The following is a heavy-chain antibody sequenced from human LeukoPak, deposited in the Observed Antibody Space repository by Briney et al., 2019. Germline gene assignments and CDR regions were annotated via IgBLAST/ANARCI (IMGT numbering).Heavy chain of an antibody. CDR3: ARIAYSSSIIDY. CDR2: IYYSGST. Sequence: PSETLSLTCAVSGGSISSSSYLWGWIRQPPGKGLEWIGSIYYSGSTYYNPSLKSRVSISVDTSKRQFSPKLSSVTAADTAVYTCARIAYSSSIIDYWGQGTLVTVSS. J-gene: IGHJ4*02. D-gene: IGHD6-6*01. V-gene: IGHV4-39*01. CDR1: GGSISSSSYL.